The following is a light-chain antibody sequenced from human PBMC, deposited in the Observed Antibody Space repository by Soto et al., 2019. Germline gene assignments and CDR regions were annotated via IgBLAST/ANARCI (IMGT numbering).Light chain of an antibody. Sequence: EIVMTQSPATLSVSPGERATLSCTASHYMYSNVAWFQQRPGQAPRLLIYRASTRATGTPARFSGSGPGTEFTLTISRLEPEDFAVYYCQQYGSSPLTFGGGTKVDI. V-gene: IGKV3-15*01. CDR3: QQYGSSPLT. CDR1: HYMYSN. CDR2: RAS. J-gene: IGKJ4*01.